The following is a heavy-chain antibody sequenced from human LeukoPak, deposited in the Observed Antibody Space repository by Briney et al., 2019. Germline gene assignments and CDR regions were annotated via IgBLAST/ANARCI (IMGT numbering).Heavy chain of an antibody. D-gene: IGHD5-18*01. Sequence: ASVKVSCKASGYTFTAYYMHWVRQAPGQGPEWMGWINPNSGGTSYAQEFQGRVTMTRDTSISTAYMELTRLTSDDTAVYYCARDGYTFGDNWFDPWGQGTLVTVSS. CDR2: INPNSGGT. J-gene: IGHJ5*02. CDR1: GYTFTAYY. V-gene: IGHV1-2*02. CDR3: ARDGYTFGDNWFDP.